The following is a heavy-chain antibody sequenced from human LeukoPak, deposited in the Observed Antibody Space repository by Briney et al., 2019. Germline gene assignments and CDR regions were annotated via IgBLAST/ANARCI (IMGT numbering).Heavy chain of an antibody. CDR3: ARPRGITIFGVVIGAFDI. CDR2: INQDGSGK. D-gene: IGHD3-3*01. J-gene: IGHJ3*02. V-gene: IGHV3-7*01. Sequence: GGSLRLSCAASGFTFSSFWMSWVRQAPGKGLEWVSNINQDGSGKYFVDSVKGRFTISRDNAKNSLYLQMNSLRAEDTAVYYCARPRGITIFGVVIGAFDIWGQGTMVTVSS. CDR1: GFTFSSFW.